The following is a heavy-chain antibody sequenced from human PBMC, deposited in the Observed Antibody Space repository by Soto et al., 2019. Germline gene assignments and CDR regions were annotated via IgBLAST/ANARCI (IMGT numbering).Heavy chain of an antibody. Sequence: QLQLQESGPGLVKPSETLSLTCTVSGGSISSSSYYWGWIRQPPGKGLEWIGSIYYSGSTYYNPSLKSRVTISVDTSKNQFSLKLSSVTAADTAVYYCARHEGLGYCSGGSCYANDAFDIWGQGTMVTVSS. J-gene: IGHJ3*02. CDR3: ARHEGLGYCSGGSCYANDAFDI. D-gene: IGHD2-15*01. CDR1: GGSISSSSYY. V-gene: IGHV4-39*01. CDR2: IYYSGST.